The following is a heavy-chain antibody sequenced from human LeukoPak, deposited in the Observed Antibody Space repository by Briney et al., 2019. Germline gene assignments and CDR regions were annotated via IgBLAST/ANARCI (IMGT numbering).Heavy chain of an antibody. Sequence: PSETLSLTCTVSGGSISSYYWSWIRQPPGKGLEWIGYIYYSGSTNYNPSLKSRVTISVDTSKNQFSLKLSSVTAADTAVYYCARAGGGRYFDWLFGVFDYWGQGTLVTVSS. V-gene: IGHV4-59*01. CDR1: GGSISSYY. D-gene: IGHD3-9*01. CDR3: ARAGGGRYFDWLFGVFDY. CDR2: IYYSGST. J-gene: IGHJ4*02.